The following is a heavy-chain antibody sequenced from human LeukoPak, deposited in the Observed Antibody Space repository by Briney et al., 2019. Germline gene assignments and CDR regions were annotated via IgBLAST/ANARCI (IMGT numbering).Heavy chain of an antibody. J-gene: IGHJ5*02. CDR1: GFPFTSSA. D-gene: IGHD6-13*01. CDR2: IGGISGNT. CDR3: ARDGYSRSWNH. Sequence: GGSLRLSCAASGFPFTSSAVSWVRQAPGKGLEWVSIIGGISGNTYYTDSVKGWFTISRDNAKNSVYLQMNSLRAEDTAVYYCARDGYSRSWNHWGQGTLVTVSS. V-gene: IGHV3-23*01.